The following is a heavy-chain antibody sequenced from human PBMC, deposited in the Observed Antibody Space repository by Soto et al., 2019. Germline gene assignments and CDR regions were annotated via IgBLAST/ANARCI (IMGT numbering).Heavy chain of an antibody. CDR1: GFTLSDYV. CDR2: DAGTFR. D-gene: IGHD4-4*01. V-gene: IGHV3-74*01. J-gene: IGHJ5*02. CDR3: TREDSVDNWFDP. Sequence: GGSLRLSCAASGFTLSDYVMHWVRQAPGKGLVWASRDAGTFRNYAESVRGRFTVSRDNAKNALYLEMNSLRAEDTGLYYCTREDSVDNWFDPWGQGTLVTVSS.